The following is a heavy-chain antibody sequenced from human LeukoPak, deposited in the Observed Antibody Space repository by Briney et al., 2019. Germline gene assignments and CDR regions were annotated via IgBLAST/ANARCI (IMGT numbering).Heavy chain of an antibody. D-gene: IGHD6-19*01. CDR1: GGSISSYY. CDR2: VYYSGST. CDR3: ARGSGWYFY. V-gene: IGHV4-59*01. J-gene: IGHJ4*02. Sequence: SETLSLTCTVSGGSISSYYWSWIRQPPGKGLEWIGYVYYSGSTNYNPSLKSRVTISVHTSNTQSSLNLNSVTAADTAVYYCARGSGWYFYWGQGTLVTVSS.